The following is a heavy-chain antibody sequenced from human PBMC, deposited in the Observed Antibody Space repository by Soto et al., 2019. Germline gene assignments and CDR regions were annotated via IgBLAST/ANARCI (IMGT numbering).Heavy chain of an antibody. CDR2: ISFDGSYK. CDR1: GYIFSRYA. J-gene: IGHJ6*02. V-gene: IGHV3-30-3*01. Sequence: QVQLVESGGGVVQPGRSLRLSCAASGYIFSRYAMHWVRQAPGKGLEWVAVISFDGSYKYYADSVKGRFTISRDNSKNTLCLQMNSLRAEDTAVYYCPRGYDFWSGYYYPYGMDVWGQGTTVTVSS. D-gene: IGHD3-3*01. CDR3: PRGYDFWSGYYYPYGMDV.